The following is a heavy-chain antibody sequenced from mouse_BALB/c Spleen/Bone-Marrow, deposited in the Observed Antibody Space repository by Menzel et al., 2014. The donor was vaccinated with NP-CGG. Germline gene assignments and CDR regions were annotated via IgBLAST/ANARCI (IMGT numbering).Heavy chain of an antibody. CDR3: ARSGNYWYFDV. Sequence: VQLQQSGAELARPGASVKLSCKASGYTFTSYWMQWAKQRPGQGLEWIGAIYPGDGDTRYTQKFKGKATLTADKSSSTAYMQLSSLASEDSAVYYCARSGNYWYFDVWGAGTTVTVSS. CDR2: IYPGDGDT. V-gene: IGHV1-87*01. J-gene: IGHJ1*01. CDR1: GYTFTSYW. D-gene: IGHD2-1*01.